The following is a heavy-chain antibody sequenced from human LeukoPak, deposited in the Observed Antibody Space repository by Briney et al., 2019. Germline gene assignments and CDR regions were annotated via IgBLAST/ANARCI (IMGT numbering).Heavy chain of an antibody. Sequence: SETLSLTCTVSGGSISSNGYYWGWIRQPPGTGLEWIGSIYYNGNTYYNPSLKSRVTISVDTSKNQFSLKLSSATAADTAVYYCARHCSGGSCYSSLDSWGQGTLVTVSS. D-gene: IGHD2-15*01. CDR2: IYYNGNT. CDR3: ARHCSGGSCYSSLDS. V-gene: IGHV4-39*01. J-gene: IGHJ4*02. CDR1: GGSISSNGYY.